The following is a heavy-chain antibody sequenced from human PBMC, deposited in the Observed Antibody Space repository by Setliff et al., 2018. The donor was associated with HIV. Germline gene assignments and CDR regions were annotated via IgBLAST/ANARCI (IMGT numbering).Heavy chain of an antibody. CDR3: ARASDMLTAYYDHFDY. J-gene: IGHJ4*02. CDR2: IYYSGST. V-gene: IGHV4-39*07. D-gene: IGHD3-9*01. CDR1: GGSISSSRYY. Sequence: ETLSLTCTVAGGSISSSRYYWGWIRQSPGKGLEWIGSIYYSGSTHYNPSLKSRVTISVDTSKNQFSLKVSSVTAADTAVYYCARASDMLTAYYDHFDYWGQGTLVTVSS.